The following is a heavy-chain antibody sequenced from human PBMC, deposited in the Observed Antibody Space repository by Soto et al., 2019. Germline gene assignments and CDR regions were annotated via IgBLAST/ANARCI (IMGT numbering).Heavy chain of an antibody. V-gene: IGHV3-30*18. CDR3: AKDKGKRYFDY. CDR1: GIIFSSSG. Sequence: PGGALRLSCAASGIIFSSSGMHWVRQAPGKGLEWVAVISSDGSTEYYGDPVKGRFTISRDDSKNTLYVQMNSLRVEDTAVYYCAKDKGKRYFDYWGQGVLVTVSS. J-gene: IGHJ4*02. CDR2: ISSDGSTE.